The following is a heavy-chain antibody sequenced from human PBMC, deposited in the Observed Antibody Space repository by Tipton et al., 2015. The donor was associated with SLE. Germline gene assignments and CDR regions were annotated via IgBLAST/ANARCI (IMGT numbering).Heavy chain of an antibody. D-gene: IGHD1-14*01. V-gene: IGHV4-39*02. CDR1: GGSISSSSYY. CDR2: ISYSGST. J-gene: IGHJ4*02. Sequence: TLSLTCTVSGGSISSSSYYWGWIRQPPGKGLEWIGTISYSGSTYYNPSLKSRVTISVDTSKNHFSLKLDSVSAADAAVYYCATHVAESPWASTKDIYYFDSWGQGTLVTVSS. CDR3: ATHVAESPWASTKDIYYFDS.